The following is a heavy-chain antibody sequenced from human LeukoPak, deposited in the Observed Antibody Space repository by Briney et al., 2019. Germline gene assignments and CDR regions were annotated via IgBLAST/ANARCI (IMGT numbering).Heavy chain of an antibody. V-gene: IGHV3-30-3*02. Sequence: GGSLRLSCAASGFTFSSYAMHWVRQAPGKGPEWVAVISYDGSNKYYADSVKGRFTISRDNSKNTLYLQMNSLRAEDTAVYYCEKRGDKLDLIWGQGTLVTVSS. CDR3: EKRGDKLDLI. CDR2: ISYDGSNK. J-gene: IGHJ4*02. D-gene: IGHD2-21*02. CDR1: GFTFSSYA.